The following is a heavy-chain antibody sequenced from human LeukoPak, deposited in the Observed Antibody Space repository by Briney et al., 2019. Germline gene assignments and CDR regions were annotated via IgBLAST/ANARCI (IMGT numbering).Heavy chain of an antibody. CDR2: INHSGST. V-gene: IGHV4-34*01. D-gene: IGHD2-2*01. CDR3: ARSARYCSSTSCYWSWFDP. J-gene: IGHJ5*02. CDR1: GGSISSYY. Sequence: SETLSLTCTVSGGSISSYYWSWIRQPPGKGLEWIGEINHSGSTNYNPSLKSRVTISVDTSKNQFSLKLSSVTAADTAVYYCARSARYCSSTSCYWSWFDPWGQGTLVTVSS.